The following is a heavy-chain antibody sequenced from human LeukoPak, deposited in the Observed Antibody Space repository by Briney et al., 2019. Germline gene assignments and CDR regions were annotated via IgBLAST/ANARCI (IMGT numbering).Heavy chain of an antibody. D-gene: IGHD2-2*01. CDR3: VRRTRVAMPNALDLISAF. Sequence: SETLSLTCAVYGDSFSGHYWSWIRQPPGKGLEWIGEITDGGSTSYNPSLKSRATISIVPSQSQFSLQLDSVTAADTAIYYCVRRTRVAMPNALDLISAFWGQGTLVTVSS. CDR1: GDSFSGHY. CDR2: ITDGGST. J-gene: IGHJ4*02. V-gene: IGHV4-34*01.